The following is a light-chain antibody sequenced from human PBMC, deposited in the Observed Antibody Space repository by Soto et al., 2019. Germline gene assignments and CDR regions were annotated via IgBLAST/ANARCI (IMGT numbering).Light chain of an antibody. CDR1: QDIHNW. J-gene: IGKJ5*01. V-gene: IGKV1-39*01. CDR3: QQSYRTPIT. CDR2: DAS. Sequence: DIQLTQSPSTLSASVGDRVTITCRASQDIHNWLAWYQQKPGKAPKVLIYDASSLQSGVPSRFSGSGSGTDFTLTISSLQPEDFATYYCQQSYRTPITFGQGTRLEIK.